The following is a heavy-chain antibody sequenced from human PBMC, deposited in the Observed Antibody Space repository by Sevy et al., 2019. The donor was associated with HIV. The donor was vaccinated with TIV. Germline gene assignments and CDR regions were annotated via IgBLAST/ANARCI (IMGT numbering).Heavy chain of an antibody. D-gene: IGHD2-2*01. CDR1: GGSFSGYF. Sequence: SETLSLTCAVYGGSFSGYFWNWIRQSPGKGLEWIGEINHTGTLKSNPSLKSRVTISVDASKNQLSLHLSSVTAADTAIYYSARGRQAYVVVVPSTVPLDYWGQGTLVTVSS. CDR2: INHTGTL. J-gene: IGHJ4*02. V-gene: IGHV4-34*01. CDR3: ARGRQAYVVVVPSTVPLDY.